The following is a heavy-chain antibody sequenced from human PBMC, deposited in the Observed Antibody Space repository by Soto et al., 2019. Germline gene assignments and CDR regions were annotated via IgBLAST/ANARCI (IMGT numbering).Heavy chain of an antibody. CDR3: ARMCSRTGCLCDAFDL. V-gene: IGHV1-2*04. D-gene: IGHD2-2*01. J-gene: IGHJ3*01. CDR1: GYSFTDFY. CDR2: INPNSGVT. Sequence: QVQLVQSGAEVKKPGASVRVSCKAVGYSFTDFYLHWMRQAPGQGLEWMGWINPNSGVTKYAENFQAWVTMTRDTSITTADMDLGRLTPDDTAVYYCARMCSRTGCLCDAFDLWGQGTMVTVSS.